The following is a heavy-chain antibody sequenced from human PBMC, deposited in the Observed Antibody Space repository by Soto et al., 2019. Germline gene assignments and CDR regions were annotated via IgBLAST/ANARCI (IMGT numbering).Heavy chain of an antibody. V-gene: IGHV3-64*01. J-gene: IGHJ4*02. CDR1: GFTFSSYA. CDR2: ISSNGGST. CDR3: ARGIVGATDGGIYFDY. Sequence: EVQLVESGGGLVQPGGSLRLSCAASGFTFSSYAMHRVRQAPGKGLEYVSAISSNGGSTYYANSVKGRFTISRDNSKNTLYLQMGSLRAEDMAVYYCARGIVGATDGGIYFDYWGQGTLVTVSS. D-gene: IGHD1-26*01.